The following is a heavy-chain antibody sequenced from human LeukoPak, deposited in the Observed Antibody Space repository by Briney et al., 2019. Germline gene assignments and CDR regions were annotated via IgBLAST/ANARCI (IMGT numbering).Heavy chain of an antibody. D-gene: IGHD3-9*01. V-gene: IGHV4-39*01. CDR1: GGSISTTSYY. J-gene: IGHJ3*01. Sequence: SETLSLTCTVSGGSISTTSYYWGWIRQPPGKGLEWIVSIFYSGNTYYNPSLRSRVTISVDTSKNQFSLKLRSATAADTAIYYCARRYLGASDLWGQGTMVTVSS. CDR2: IFYSGNT. CDR3: ARRYLGASDL.